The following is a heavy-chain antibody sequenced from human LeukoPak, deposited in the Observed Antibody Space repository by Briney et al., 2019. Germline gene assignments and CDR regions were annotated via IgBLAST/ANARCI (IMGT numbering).Heavy chain of an antibody. CDR1: GGSISSYY. Sequence: PSETLSLTCTVSGGSISSYYWSWIRQPPGKGLEWIGYIYYSGSTSYNPSLKSRVTISVDTSKNQFSLKLSSVTAADTAVYYCASADIAAAGLFDYWGQGTLVTVSS. D-gene: IGHD6-13*01. J-gene: IGHJ4*02. CDR2: IYYSGST. V-gene: IGHV4-59*08. CDR3: ASADIAAAGLFDY.